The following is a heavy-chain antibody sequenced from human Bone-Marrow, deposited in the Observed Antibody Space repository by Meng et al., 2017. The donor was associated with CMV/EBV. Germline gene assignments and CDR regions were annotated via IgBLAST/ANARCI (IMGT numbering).Heavy chain of an antibody. Sequence: GGSLRLSCAASGFTFTNAWMSWVRQTPGKGLEWVGRIRSKSEGGTTVYAAPVKGRFTISRDDSNNTVYLQMNSLKAEDTAVYYCTKEKGSYSSPSDDWGQGTLVTVSS. CDR2: IRSKSEGGTT. CDR1: GFTFTNAW. V-gene: IGHV3-15*01. CDR3: TKEKGSYSSPSDD. D-gene: IGHD6-13*01. J-gene: IGHJ4*02.